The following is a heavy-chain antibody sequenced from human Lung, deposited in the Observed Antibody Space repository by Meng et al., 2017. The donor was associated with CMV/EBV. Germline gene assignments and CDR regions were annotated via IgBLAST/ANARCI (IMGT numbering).Heavy chain of an antibody. J-gene: IGHJ4*02. D-gene: IGHD1-1*01. Sequence: GGSLRLSCAASGFTFSRYWMHWVRQTPEKGLVWVSRIKTDGTYSNYADYVKGRFTISRDNARNTLYLQMNSLRGEDTAVYFCVRDGDHWNFDYWGQGTLVTVPQ. CDR2: IKTDGTYS. CDR1: GFTFSRYW. CDR3: VRDGDHWNFDY. V-gene: IGHV3-74*01.